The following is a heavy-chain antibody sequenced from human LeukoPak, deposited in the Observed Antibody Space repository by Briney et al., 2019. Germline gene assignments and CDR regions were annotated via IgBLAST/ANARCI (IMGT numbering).Heavy chain of an antibody. CDR2: INTNTGNP. CDR3: ARAVVRTIFGVVTPSPSDY. J-gene: IGHJ4*02. V-gene: IGHV7-4-1*02. Sequence: ASVKVSCKASGYTFTTYAMNWVRQAPRQGLEWRGWINTNTGNPTYAQGFTGRFVFSLDTSVSTAYRQISSLKAEDTAVYYCARAVVRTIFGVVTPSPSDYWGQGTLVTVSS. D-gene: IGHD3-3*01. CDR1: GYTFTTYA.